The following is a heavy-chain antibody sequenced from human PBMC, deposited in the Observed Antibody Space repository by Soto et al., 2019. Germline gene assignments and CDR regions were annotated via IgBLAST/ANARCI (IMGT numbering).Heavy chain of an antibody. J-gene: IGHJ4*02. Sequence: SETLSLTCTVSGGSISSSSYYWGWIRQPPGKGLEWIGYIYYSGSTYYNPSLKSRVTISVDTSKNQFSLKLSSVTAADTAVYYCARVALDYGDYYFDYWGQGTLVTVSS. CDR1: GGSISSSSYY. CDR3: ARVALDYGDYYFDY. V-gene: IGHV4-30-4*08. D-gene: IGHD4-17*01. CDR2: IYYSGST.